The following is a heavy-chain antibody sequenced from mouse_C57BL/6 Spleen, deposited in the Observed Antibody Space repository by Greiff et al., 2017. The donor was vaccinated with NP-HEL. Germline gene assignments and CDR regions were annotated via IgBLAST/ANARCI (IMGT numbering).Heavy chain of an antibody. CDR3: ARDDYDRGMDY. CDR1: GYSITSGYY. Sequence: VQLKESGPGLVKPSQSLSLTCSVTGYSITSGYYWNWIRQFPGNKLEWMGYISYDGSNNYNPSLKNRISITRDTSKNQFFLKLNSVTTEDTATYYCARDDYDRGMDYWGQGTSVTVSS. D-gene: IGHD2-4*01. CDR2: ISYDGSN. J-gene: IGHJ4*01. V-gene: IGHV3-6*01.